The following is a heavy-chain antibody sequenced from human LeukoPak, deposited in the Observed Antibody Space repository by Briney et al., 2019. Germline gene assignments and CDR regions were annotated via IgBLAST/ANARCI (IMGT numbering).Heavy chain of an antibody. CDR1: GFTFSSFD. Sequence: GGSLRLSCAASGFTFSSFDMHWVRQPTGQGLEWVSTIGTASDTYYPGSVEGRFTLSRDNAKNSLYLQMNSLTAGDTAVYYCARDREEAGTGNSVLDYWGQGTLVTVSS. J-gene: IGHJ4*02. D-gene: IGHD6-13*01. V-gene: IGHV3-13*01. CDR2: IGTASDT. CDR3: ARDREEAGTGNSVLDY.